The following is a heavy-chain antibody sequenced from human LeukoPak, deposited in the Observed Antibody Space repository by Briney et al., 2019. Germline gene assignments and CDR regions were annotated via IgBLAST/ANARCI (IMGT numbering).Heavy chain of an antibody. CDR1: GFTFSTYG. CDR2: IRYDGSDK. V-gene: IGHV3-30*02. J-gene: IGHJ6*03. CDR3: TRAGGLVRGVHYYYYMDV. Sequence: GGSLRLSCAASGFTFSTYGMHWVRQAPGKGLEWVAFIRYDGSDKYYADSVKGRFTISRDNSKNTLSLQMNSLRPEDTAVYYCTRAGGLVRGVHYYYYMDVWGKGPRSPSP. D-gene: IGHD3-10*01.